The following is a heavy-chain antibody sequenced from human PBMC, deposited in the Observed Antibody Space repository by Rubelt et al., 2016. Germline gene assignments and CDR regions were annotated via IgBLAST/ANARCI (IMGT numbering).Heavy chain of an antibody. CDR3: ARHVGCSSTSCYGYYYYYMDV. J-gene: IGHJ6*03. D-gene: IGHD2-2*01. V-gene: IGHV4-34*01. Sequence: QVQLQQWGAGLLKPSETLSLTCAVYGGSFSGYYWSWIRQPPGKGLEWIGEINHSGSTNYNPSLKSRVTISVDTSKNQFSLKLSSVTAADTAVYYCARHVGCSSTSCYGYYYYYMDVWGKGTTVTVSS. CDR1: GGSFSGYY. CDR2: INHSGST.